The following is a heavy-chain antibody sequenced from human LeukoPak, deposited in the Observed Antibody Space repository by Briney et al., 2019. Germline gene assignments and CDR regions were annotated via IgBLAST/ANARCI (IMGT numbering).Heavy chain of an antibody. V-gene: IGHV3-7*01. CDR1: RFTFSSYW. J-gene: IGHJ3*02. Sequence: PGGSLRLSCTASRFTFSSYWMNWVRQAPGKGLEWVANIKQDGSEKYYVDSVKGRFTISRDNAKNSLYLQMNSLRAEDTAMYYRVKPITISGATDAFDIWGQGTMVTVSS. CDR3: VKPITISGATDAFDI. D-gene: IGHD3-3*01. CDR2: IKQDGSEK.